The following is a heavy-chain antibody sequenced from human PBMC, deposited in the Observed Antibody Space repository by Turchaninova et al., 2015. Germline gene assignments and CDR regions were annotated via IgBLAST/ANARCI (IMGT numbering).Heavy chain of an antibody. J-gene: IGHJ4*02. CDR3: ARGSTTEGFDY. CDR1: GGSFSGYY. D-gene: IGHD4-17*01. V-gene: IGHV4-34*01. Sequence: QVQLQQWGAGLLKPSATLSLTCAVYGGSFSGYYWSWIRQPPGKGLEWSGEINHSGSTSYNPSRKGRVTISVDPSKNQFSLKLSSVTAADTAVYYCARGSTTEGFDYWGQGTLVTVSS. CDR2: INHSGST.